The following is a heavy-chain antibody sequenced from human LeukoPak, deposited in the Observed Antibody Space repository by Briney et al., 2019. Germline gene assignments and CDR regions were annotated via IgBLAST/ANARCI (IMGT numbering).Heavy chain of an antibody. CDR2: IYHSGST. CDR1: GGSISSGGYS. Sequence: SETLSLTCAVSGGSISSGGYSWSWIRQPPGKGLEWIGYIYHSGSTYYNPSLKSRVTMSVDTSKNQFFLKLNSVTAADTAVYYCARGRPYSGGYHLDYWGQGTLVTVSA. CDR3: ARGRPYSGGYHLDY. D-gene: IGHD1-26*01. J-gene: IGHJ4*02. V-gene: IGHV4-30-2*01.